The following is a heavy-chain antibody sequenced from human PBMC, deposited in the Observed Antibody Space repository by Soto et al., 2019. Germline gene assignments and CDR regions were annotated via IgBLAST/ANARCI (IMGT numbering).Heavy chain of an antibody. J-gene: IGHJ4*02. Sequence: SETLSLTCTFSGCSISSNIYYWGWIRQPPGKGLEWIGNIHYSGSTNYDSSLQSRVTISIDTSKNQFSLKLSSVTATDTAVYYCASQHYYDSSGYYVVYWGQGTLVTVSS. D-gene: IGHD3-22*01. CDR3: ASQHYYDSSGYYVVY. CDR2: IHYSGST. V-gene: IGHV4-39*01. CDR1: GCSISSNIYY.